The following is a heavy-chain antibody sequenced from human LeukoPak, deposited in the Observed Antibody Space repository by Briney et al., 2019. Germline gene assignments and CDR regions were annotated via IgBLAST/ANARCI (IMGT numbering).Heavy chain of an antibody. V-gene: IGHV3-30*03. Sequence: GGSLRLSCAASGFTLSAYAMHWVRQAPGKGLEWVALISYDGSNKYYADFVKGRFTISRDSSKNTLYLQVNSLRAEDTAVYYCATRWTYEYWGQGTLVTVSS. CDR1: GFTLSAYA. J-gene: IGHJ4*02. D-gene: IGHD3-3*01. CDR3: ATRWTYEY. CDR2: ISYDGSNK.